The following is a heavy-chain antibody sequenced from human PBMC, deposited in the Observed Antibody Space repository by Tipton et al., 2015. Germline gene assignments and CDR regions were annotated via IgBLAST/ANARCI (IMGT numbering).Heavy chain of an antibody. Sequence: GSLRLSCAASGFTFNSYAMSWVRQAPGEGLEWVSAISSSGGGTYYAHSVMGRFTISRDNSKNTLYLQMNSLRAEDTAVYYCAKDRSDEWELPYWGQGTLVTVSS. J-gene: IGHJ4*02. D-gene: IGHD1-26*01. V-gene: IGHV3-23*01. CDR3: AKDRSDEWELPY. CDR1: GFTFNSYA. CDR2: ISSSGGGT.